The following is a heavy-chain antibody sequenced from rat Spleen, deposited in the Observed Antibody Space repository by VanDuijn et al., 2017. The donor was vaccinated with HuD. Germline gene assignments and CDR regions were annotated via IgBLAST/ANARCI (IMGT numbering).Heavy chain of an antibody. CDR2: IWAGGGT. CDR1: GFSLTSYH. D-gene: IGHD1-10*01. V-gene: IGHV2-16*01. CDR3: ASGITAFDY. J-gene: IGHJ2*01. Sequence: QVQLKESGPGLVQPSQTLSLTCTVSGFSLTSYHVSWVRQPPGKSLVWMGTIWAGGGTNYNSAVQSRLSISRDTSKSQLLLKMNSLQTEDTAMYFCASGITAFDYWGQGVMVTVSS.